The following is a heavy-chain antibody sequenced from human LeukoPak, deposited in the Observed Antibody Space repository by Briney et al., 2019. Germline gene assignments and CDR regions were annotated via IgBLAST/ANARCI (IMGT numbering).Heavy chain of an antibody. Sequence: SETLSLTCAVYGGSFSGYYWSWIRQPPGKGLEWIGSIYYSVTTYYNPSLKSRVTISVDTSKNQFSLKLSSVTAADTAVYYCARAGGITIFGVVDELWYFDLWGRGTLVTVSS. D-gene: IGHD3-3*01. CDR2: IYYSVTT. CDR3: ARAGGITIFGVVDELWYFDL. V-gene: IGHV4-34*01. CDR1: GGSFSGYY. J-gene: IGHJ2*01.